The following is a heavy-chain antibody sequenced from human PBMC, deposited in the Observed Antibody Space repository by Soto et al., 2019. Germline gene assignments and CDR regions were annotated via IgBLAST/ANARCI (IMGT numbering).Heavy chain of an antibody. J-gene: IGHJ3*02. V-gene: IGHV1-3*01. CDR3: AWVVAVPGDDAFDI. D-gene: IGHD2-15*01. CDR2: INAGNGNT. CDR1: GYTFTSYA. Sequence: ASVKVSCKASGYTFTSYAMHWVRQAPGQRLEWMGWINAGNGNTKYSRKFQGRVTITRDTSASTAYMELSSLRSEDTAVYYCAWVVAVPGDDAFDIWGQGTIVTVSS.